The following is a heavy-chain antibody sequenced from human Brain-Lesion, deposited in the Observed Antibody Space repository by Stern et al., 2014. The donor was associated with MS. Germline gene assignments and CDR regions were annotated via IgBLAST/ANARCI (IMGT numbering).Heavy chain of an antibody. CDR3: ATYYYDSTGYNDF. CDR1: GYTFTGYY. V-gene: IGHV1-2*04. J-gene: IGHJ4*02. CDR2: INPKSGCT. Sequence: QMQLVESGAEVKKPGASVKVSCKASGYTFTGYYMHWARQAPGQGLEWMGWINPKSGCTNYAQKFQGWVTMTRDTSINTAYMELSRLRSDDTAVYYCATYYYDSTGYNDFWGQGTLVTVSS. D-gene: IGHD3-22*01.